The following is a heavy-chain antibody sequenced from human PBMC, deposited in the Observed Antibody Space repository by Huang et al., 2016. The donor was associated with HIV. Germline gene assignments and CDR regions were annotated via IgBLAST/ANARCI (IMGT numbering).Heavy chain of an antibody. CDR2: ISFYNGNT. D-gene: IGHD5-18*01. CDR1: GYTFSSFG. CDR3: ARGGGIQLWLLGYYYMDV. J-gene: IGHJ6*03. Sequence: QVQLVQSGAEVKKPGASVKVSCKASGYTFSSFGISWVRQAPGQGLEWGGWISFYNGNTKFAQKFQGRLTMTPDTSTGTAYMELRSLRSDDTAVYYCARGGGIQLWLLGYYYMDVWGNGTTVTVSS. V-gene: IGHV1-18*01.